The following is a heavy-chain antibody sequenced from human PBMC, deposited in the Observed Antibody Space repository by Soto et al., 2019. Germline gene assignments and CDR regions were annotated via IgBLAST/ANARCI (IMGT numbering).Heavy chain of an antibody. CDR2: INHSGST. D-gene: IGHD6-19*01. CDR1: GGSFNGYY. CDR3: ARGPGIAVAVNKYFQD. J-gene: IGHJ1*01. Sequence: QVQLQQWGAGLLKPSETLSRTCAVYGGSFNGYYWSWIRQPPGKGLEWIGEINHSGSTNYNPSLKSRVTISVHTSKNQFSLKLSSVTAADTAVYYCARGPGIAVAVNKYFQDWGLGTLVTVSS. V-gene: IGHV4-34*01.